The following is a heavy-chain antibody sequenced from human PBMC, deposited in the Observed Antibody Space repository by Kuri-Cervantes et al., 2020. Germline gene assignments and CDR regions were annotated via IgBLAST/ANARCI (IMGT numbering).Heavy chain of an antibody. Sequence: GESLKISCAASGFTFSSYSMSWIRQAPGKGLEWVSYISSSGSTIYYADSVKGRFTISRDNAKNSLYLQMNSLRAEDTAVYYCARVDTAMRFGDWGQGTLVTVSS. D-gene: IGHD5-18*01. CDR1: GFTFSSYS. CDR3: ARVDTAMRFGD. V-gene: IGHV3-48*04. J-gene: IGHJ4*02. CDR2: ISSSGSTI.